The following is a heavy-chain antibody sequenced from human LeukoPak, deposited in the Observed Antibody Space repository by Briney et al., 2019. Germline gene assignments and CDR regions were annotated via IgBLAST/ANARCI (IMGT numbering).Heavy chain of an antibody. J-gene: IGHJ4*02. CDR1: GDSISSGSYY. D-gene: IGHD3-22*01. V-gene: IGHV4-61*02. CDR2: IYTSGST. Sequence: SETLSLTCTVSGDSISSGSYYWSWLRQPAGKGLEWIGRIYTSGSTNYNPSLKSRVTISVDTSKNQFSLKLSSVTAADTAVYYCARVTTGGYYNCWGQGTLVTVSS. CDR3: ARVTTGGYYNC.